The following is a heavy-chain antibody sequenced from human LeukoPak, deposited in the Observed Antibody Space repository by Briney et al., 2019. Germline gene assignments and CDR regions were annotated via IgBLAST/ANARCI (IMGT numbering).Heavy chain of an antibody. V-gene: IGHV1-46*01. D-gene: IGHD3-10*01. CDR1: GYTFTSYY. CDR2: INPTGDST. Sequence: GASVKVSFKASGYTFTSYYMHWVRQAPGQGLEWMGLINPTGDSTGYAQKFQGRVTMTRDMSTSTDYLELSSLRSEDTAIYYCARMGVRGGYYYYMDVWGKGTTVTISS. J-gene: IGHJ6*03. CDR3: ARMGVRGGYYYYMDV.